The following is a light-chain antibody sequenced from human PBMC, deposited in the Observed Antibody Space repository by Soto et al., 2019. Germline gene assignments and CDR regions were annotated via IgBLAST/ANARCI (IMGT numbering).Light chain of an antibody. CDR1: QTVSSN. V-gene: IGKV3-15*01. Sequence: IVMTQSPDTLSFTPGERATLSCRASQTVSSNYLAWYQQKPGQAPRLLIYGASTRATGFAARSSGSGSGTEFTLKISSLQSEDFAVYYCQQYNNWWTFGQGTKVDIK. CDR2: GAS. CDR3: QQYNNWWT. J-gene: IGKJ1*01.